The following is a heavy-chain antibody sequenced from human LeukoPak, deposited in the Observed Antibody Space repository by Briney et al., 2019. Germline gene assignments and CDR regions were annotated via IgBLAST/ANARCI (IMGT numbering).Heavy chain of an antibody. J-gene: IGHJ4*02. Sequence: PGGSLRLSCAASGFTFSSYSMNWVRQAPGKGLEWVSSISSSSSYIYYADSVKGRFTISRDNAKNSLYLQMNSLRAEDTAVYYCARDNSVSNYYDSSRPWDYWGQGTLVTVSS. D-gene: IGHD3-22*01. V-gene: IGHV3-21*01. CDR1: GFTFSSYS. CDR3: ARDNSVSNYYDSSRPWDY. CDR2: ISSSSSYI.